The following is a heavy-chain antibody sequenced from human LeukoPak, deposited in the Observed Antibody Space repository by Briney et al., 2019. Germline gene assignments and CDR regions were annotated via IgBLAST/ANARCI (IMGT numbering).Heavy chain of an antibody. J-gene: IGHJ5*02. Sequence: ASVKVSCKASGYTFTSYGISWVRQAPGQGLEGMGWISAYNGNTNYAQKLQGRVTMTTDTSTSTAYMELRSLRSDDTAVYYCARDGGAYCSSTSCYRSWFDPWGQGTLVTVSS. CDR1: GYTFTSYG. V-gene: IGHV1-18*01. D-gene: IGHD2-2*02. CDR2: ISAYNGNT. CDR3: ARDGGAYCSSTSCYRSWFDP.